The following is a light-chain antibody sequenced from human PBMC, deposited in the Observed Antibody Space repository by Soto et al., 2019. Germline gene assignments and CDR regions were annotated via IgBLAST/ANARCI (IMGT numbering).Light chain of an antibody. CDR2: AAS. V-gene: IGKV1-39*01. CDR1: QSISSY. J-gene: IGKJ2*01. CDR3: QQSYSNPRT. Sequence: DIQMTQSPSSLSASVGDRVTITCRASQSISSYLNWYQQKPGKAPKLLIYAASSLQSGVPSRFSGSGSGTDFTLTISSLQPADFATYYCQQSYSNPRTFGQGTKLVIK.